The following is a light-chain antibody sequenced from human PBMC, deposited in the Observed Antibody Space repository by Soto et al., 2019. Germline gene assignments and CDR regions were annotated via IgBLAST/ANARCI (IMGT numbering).Light chain of an antibody. CDR2: EVS. V-gene: IGLV2-14*01. CDR3: SSYTSSNTLEV. CDR1: SRDVGGSNY. Sequence: QSVLIQPASVSGSPGQSITISCTGTSRDVGGSNYVSWYQHHPHRAPKLLIYEVSYRPSGVSSRFSGSKSGNTGSLTISGLQAEDDADYYCSSYTSSNTLEVFGVGTKLTVL. J-gene: IGLJ2*01.